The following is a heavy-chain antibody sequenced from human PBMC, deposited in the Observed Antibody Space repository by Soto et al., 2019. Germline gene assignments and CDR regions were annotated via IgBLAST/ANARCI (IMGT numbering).Heavy chain of an antibody. J-gene: IGHJ6*03. CDR3: ARRGYGSRWPNVYMDV. D-gene: IGHD6-13*01. CDR1: GFTFSSYA. Sequence: PGGSLRLSCAASGFTFSSYAMSWVRQAPGKGLEWVSGITSNNGAHTDYAKSVKGRFTISRDNSENTLYLQMGSLRAEDMAFYYCARRGYGSRWPNVYMDVWGKGTTVTVSS. V-gene: IGHV3-64*01. CDR2: ITSNNGAHT.